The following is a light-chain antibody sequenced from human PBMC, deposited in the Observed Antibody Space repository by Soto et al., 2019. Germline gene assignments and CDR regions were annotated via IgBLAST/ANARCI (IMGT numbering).Light chain of an antibody. CDR1: RGVSANY. CDR2: GAS. CDR3: QQYGSSPRT. Sequence: DIVFTQSPGTMSLSPGEGATLSCRASRGVSANYLAWYQQKPGQAPTLLIYGASIRAAGIPDRFSGSGSGTDFTLTIRRLEPEDFAVYYCQQYGSSPRTFAQGTKVDIK. V-gene: IGKV3-20*01. J-gene: IGKJ1*01.